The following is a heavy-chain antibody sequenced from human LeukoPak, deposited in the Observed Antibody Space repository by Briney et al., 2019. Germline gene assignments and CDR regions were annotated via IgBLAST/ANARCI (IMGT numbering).Heavy chain of an antibody. CDR2: IKPDGSEK. J-gene: IGHJ5*02. D-gene: IGHD2-15*01. CDR3: VNGYCSGGSCYSDDWFDP. Sequence: GGSLRLSCAASGFTFSNYWMSWVRQAPGKGLEWVAIIKPDGSEKYYVDSVKGRFTISRDNAKNSLYLQINSLRAEDTAVYYCVNGYCSGGSCYSDDWFDPWGQGTLVTVSS. CDR1: GFTFSNYW. V-gene: IGHV3-7*03.